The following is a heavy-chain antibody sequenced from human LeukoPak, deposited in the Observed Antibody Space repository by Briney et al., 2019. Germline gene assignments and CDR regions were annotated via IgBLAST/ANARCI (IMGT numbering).Heavy chain of an antibody. D-gene: IGHD3-10*01. J-gene: IGHJ4*02. CDR2: MNPSSADT. Sequence: ASVKVSCKASGYTFTGYYMHWVRQAPGQGLEWMGWMNPSSADTGYAQKFQGRFTMTRNTSISTAYMELSSLRSEDTAVYYCALLGGSGSYSRDHWGQGTLVTVSS. V-gene: IGHV1-8*02. CDR1: GYTFTGYY. CDR3: ALLGGSGSYSRDH.